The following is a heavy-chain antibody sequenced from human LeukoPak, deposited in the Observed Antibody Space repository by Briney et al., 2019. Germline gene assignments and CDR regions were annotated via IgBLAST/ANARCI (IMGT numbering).Heavy chain of an antibody. CDR1: GSTFDDYA. V-gene: IGHV3-9*01. Sequence: GGSLRLSCAASGSTFDDYAMHWVRQAPGKGLEWVSGISWNSGSIGYADSVKGRFTISRDNAKNSLYLQMNSLRAEDTALYYCAKDSLYDSSGYYYESDYWGQGTLVTVSS. J-gene: IGHJ4*02. CDR3: AKDSLYDSSGYYYESDY. D-gene: IGHD3-22*01. CDR2: ISWNSGSI.